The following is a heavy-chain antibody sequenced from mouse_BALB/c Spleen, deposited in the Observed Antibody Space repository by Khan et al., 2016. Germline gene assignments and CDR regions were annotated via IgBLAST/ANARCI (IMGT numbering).Heavy chain of an antibody. CDR3: ARGYAAWFAS. J-gene: IGHJ3*01. Sequence: VQLQQSGPELEKPGASVKISCKASGYSFTGYIVHWVKQSNGKSLEWIGNIDPYYGGTTYNQKFKGKATLTVDKSSSTAYMQLKSLTSEDSAVXYFARGYAAWFASCGQGTLVTVSA. D-gene: IGHD2-14*01. V-gene: IGHV1S135*01. CDR2: IDPYYGGT. CDR1: GYSFTGYI.